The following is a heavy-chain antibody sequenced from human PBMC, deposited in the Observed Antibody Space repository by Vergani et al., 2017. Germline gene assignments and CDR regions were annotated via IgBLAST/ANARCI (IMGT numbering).Heavy chain of an antibody. J-gene: IGHJ4*02. D-gene: IGHD1-26*01. CDR2: IIPNFGTA. Sequence: QVQLVQSGAEVKKPGSSVKVPCKASGGTFSSYAISWVRQAPGQGLGWMGGIIPNFGTANYEQKFQGRVTITADESTSTAYMVLSSLRSEHTAVYYCARRHPEGATFYFDYWGQGTLVTVSS. CDR1: GGTFSSYA. CDR3: ARRHPEGATFYFDY. V-gene: IGHV1-69*01.